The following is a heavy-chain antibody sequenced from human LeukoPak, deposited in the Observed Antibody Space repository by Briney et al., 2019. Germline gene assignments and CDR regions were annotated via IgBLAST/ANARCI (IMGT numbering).Heavy chain of an antibody. V-gene: IGHV4-34*01. Sequence: SETLSLTCAVYGGSFSGYYWSWIRQPPGKGLEWIGEINHSGSTNYNSSLKSRVTISVDTSKNQFSLKLSSVTAADTAVYYCARGHFYDYIWGSYRPDAFDIWGQGTMVTVSS. CDR1: GGSFSGYY. CDR3: ARGHFYDYIWGSYRPDAFDI. J-gene: IGHJ3*02. CDR2: INHSGST. D-gene: IGHD3-16*02.